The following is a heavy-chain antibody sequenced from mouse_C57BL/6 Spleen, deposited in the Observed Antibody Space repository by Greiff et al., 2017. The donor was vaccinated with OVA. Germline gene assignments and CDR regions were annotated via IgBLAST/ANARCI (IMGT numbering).Heavy chain of an antibody. Sequence: VQLQQSGAELVKPGASVKLSCTASGFNIKDYYMHWVKQRTEQGLEWIGRIDPEDGETKYAPKFLGKATITADNSSNTAYLLLSSLTSEDTAVYCCASKDYGSNYDATDYWGQGTSVTVSS. CDR1: GFNIKDYY. CDR3: ASKDYGSNYDATDY. V-gene: IGHV14-2*01. CDR2: IDPEDGET. J-gene: IGHJ4*01. D-gene: IGHD1-1*01.